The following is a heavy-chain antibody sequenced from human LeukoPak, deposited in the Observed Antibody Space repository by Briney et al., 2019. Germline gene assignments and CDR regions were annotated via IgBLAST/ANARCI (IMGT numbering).Heavy chain of an antibody. V-gene: IGHV1-18*01. CDR3: ARGCGGDCRGNAFDI. Sequence: ASVKVSCKASGYTFTSYGISWVRQAPGQGLEWMGWISAYNGITNYAQKLQGRVTMTTDTSTSTAYMELRSLRSDDTAVYYCARGCGGDCRGNAFDIWGQGTMVTVSS. CDR2: ISAYNGIT. J-gene: IGHJ3*02. CDR1: GYTFTSYG. D-gene: IGHD2-21*02.